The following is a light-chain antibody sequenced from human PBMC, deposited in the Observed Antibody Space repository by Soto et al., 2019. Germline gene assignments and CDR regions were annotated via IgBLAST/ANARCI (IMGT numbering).Light chain of an antibody. J-gene: IGKJ1*01. V-gene: IGKV1-27*01. Sequence: DIQMTQSPSSLSASIGDRVTITCRASEGISNYVAWFQQKPGKVPKLLIYAASTLQSGVPSRFRGSGSGTDFTLTISSLQPDDFATYYCQQYNSYSWTFGQGTKVEIK. CDR1: EGISNY. CDR2: AAS. CDR3: QQYNSYSWT.